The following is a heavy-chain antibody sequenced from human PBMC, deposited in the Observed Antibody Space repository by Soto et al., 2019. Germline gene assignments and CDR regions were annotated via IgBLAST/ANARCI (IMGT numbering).Heavy chain of an antibody. CDR2: IYYSGST. Sequence: SETLSLTCTVSGGSISSYYWSWIRQPPGKGLEWIGCIYYSGSTNYNPSLKSRVTISVDTSKNQFSLKLSSVTAADTAVYYCARLKADLYYMDVWGKGTTVTVSS. CDR1: GGSISSYY. J-gene: IGHJ6*03. V-gene: IGHV4-59*08. CDR3: ARLKADLYYMDV.